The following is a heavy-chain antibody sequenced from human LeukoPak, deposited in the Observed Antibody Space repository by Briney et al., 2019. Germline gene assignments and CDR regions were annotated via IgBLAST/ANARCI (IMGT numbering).Heavy chain of an antibody. CDR2: INHSGST. D-gene: IGHD3-3*01. J-gene: IGHJ5*02. Sequence: SETLSLTCAVYGGSFSGYYWSWIRQPPGKGLEWIGEINHSGSTNYNPSLKSRVTISVDTSKNQFSLKLSSVTAADTAVYYCARVFFAWFEGLDWFDPWGQGTLVTVSS. V-gene: IGHV4-34*01. CDR3: ARVFFAWFEGLDWFDP. CDR1: GGSFSGYY.